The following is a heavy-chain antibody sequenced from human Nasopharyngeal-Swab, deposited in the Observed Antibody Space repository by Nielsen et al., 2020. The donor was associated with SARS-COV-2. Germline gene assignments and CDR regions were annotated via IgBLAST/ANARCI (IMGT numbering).Heavy chain of an antibody. CDR3: ARIPSTLPDY. V-gene: IGHV5-51*01. D-gene: IGHD5/OR15-5a*01. Sequence: GESLKISCMGSVYSFTSYWIGWVRQMPGKGLEWMGIIYPGDSDTRNSPSFQGQVTISDDKSISTAYLQWSSLKPSDTAMYYCARIPSTLPDYWGQGTLVTVSS. J-gene: IGHJ4*02. CDR1: VYSFTSYW. CDR2: IYPGDSDT.